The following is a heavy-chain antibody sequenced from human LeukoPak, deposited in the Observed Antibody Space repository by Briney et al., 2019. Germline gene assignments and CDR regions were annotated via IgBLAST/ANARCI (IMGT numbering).Heavy chain of an antibody. CDR2: INHSGST. J-gene: IGHJ4*02. D-gene: IGHD5-12*01. Sequence: SETLSLTCAVYGGSFSGYYWSWIRQPPGKGLEWIGEINHSGSTNYNPSLKSRVTISVDTSKKQSSLKLSSVTAADTAVYYCARGKWLRSSFDYWGQGTLVTVSS. CDR3: ARGKWLRSSFDY. CDR1: GGSFSGYY. V-gene: IGHV4-34*01.